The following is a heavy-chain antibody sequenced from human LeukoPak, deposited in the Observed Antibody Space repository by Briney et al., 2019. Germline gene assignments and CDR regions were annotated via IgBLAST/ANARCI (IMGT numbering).Heavy chain of an antibody. J-gene: IGHJ4*02. CDR1: GGPINSGYYY. Sequence: PSETLSLTCNVSGGPINSGYYYWGWIRQPPGKGLEWIGEINHSGSTNYNPSLKSRVTISVDTSKNQFSLKLSSVTAADTAVYYCARDQGLGSYFDYWGQGTLVTVSS. CDR3: ARDQGLGSYFDY. V-gene: IGHV4-39*07. D-gene: IGHD1-26*01. CDR2: INHSGST.